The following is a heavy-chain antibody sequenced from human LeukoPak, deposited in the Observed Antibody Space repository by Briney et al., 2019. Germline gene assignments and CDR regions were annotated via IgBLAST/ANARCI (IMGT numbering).Heavy chain of an antibody. CDR2: ISSSGSTI. CDR3: ARESIVVPAAIYNYYGMDV. V-gene: IGHV3-48*03. CDR1: GFTFSSYE. D-gene: IGHD2-2*02. J-gene: IGHJ6*02. Sequence: HSGGSLRLSCAASGFTFSSYEMNWVRQAPGKGLEWVSYISSSGSTIYYADSVKGRFTISRDNAKNSLYPQMNSLRAEDTAVYYCARESIVVPAAIYNYYGMDVWGQGTTVTVSS.